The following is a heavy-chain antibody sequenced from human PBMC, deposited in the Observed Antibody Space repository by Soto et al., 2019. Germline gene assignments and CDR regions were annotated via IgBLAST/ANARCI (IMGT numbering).Heavy chain of an antibody. V-gene: IGHV4-4*02. J-gene: IGHJ6*03. D-gene: IGHD6-6*01. CDR2: IYHSGST. Sequence: SETLSLTCAVSSGSISSSNWWSWVRQPPGKGLEWIGEIYHSGSTNYNPSLKSRVTISVDKSKNQFSLKLSSVTAADTAVYYCARVTGLIAAPAGRYYYYMDVWGKGTTVTVSS. CDR1: SGSISSSNW. CDR3: ARVTGLIAAPAGRYYYYMDV.